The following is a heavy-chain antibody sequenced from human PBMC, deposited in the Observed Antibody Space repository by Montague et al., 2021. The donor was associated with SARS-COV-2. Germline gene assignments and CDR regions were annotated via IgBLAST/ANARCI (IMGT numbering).Heavy chain of an antibody. D-gene: IGHD1-1*01. CDR1: GDSVSSNSAT. CDR2: PYYRSKWYN. J-gene: IGHJ6*01. CDR3: TSGREGNYNVMDV. V-gene: IGHV6-1*01. Sequence: CAISGDSVSSNSATSDWVRQSPSRGLEWLGRPYYRSKWYNDYAVSVRGRVTINPDTSKNQFSLQLNSVTPEDTAIYYCTSGREGNYNVMDVWGQGTTVTVSS.